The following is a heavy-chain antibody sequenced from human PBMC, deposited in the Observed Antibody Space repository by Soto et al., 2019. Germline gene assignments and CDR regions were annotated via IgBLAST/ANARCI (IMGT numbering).Heavy chain of an antibody. CDR1: GYTFTSYG. D-gene: IGHD2-2*03. V-gene: IGHV1-18*01. CDR3: ARDGVGYCISTSCLNWFDP. CDR2: ISAYNGNT. J-gene: IGHJ5*02. Sequence: QVQLVQSGAEVKKPGASVKVSCKASGYTFTSYGISWVRQAPGQGLEWMGWISAYNGNTNYAQKLQGRVTMTTDTSTSKAYMELRSLRSDDTAVYYCARDGVGYCISTSCLNWFDPWGQGTLVTVSS.